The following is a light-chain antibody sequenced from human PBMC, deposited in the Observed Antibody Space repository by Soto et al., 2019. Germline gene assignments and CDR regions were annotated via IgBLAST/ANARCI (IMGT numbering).Light chain of an antibody. CDR2: DVT. CDR1: DSDVGGYNY. CDR3: SSYTANGVGV. J-gene: IGLJ2*01. V-gene: IGLV2-14*03. Sequence: QSVLTQPASVSGSPGQSITISCTGTDSDVGGYNYVSWYQHHPGNAPKVMIYDVTYRPSGVSNRFSGSKSGTTASLTISGLQAVDEADYYCSSYTANGVGVFGGGTKVTVL.